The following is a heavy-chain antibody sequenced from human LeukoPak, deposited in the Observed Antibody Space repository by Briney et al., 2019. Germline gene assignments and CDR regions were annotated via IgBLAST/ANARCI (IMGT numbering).Heavy chain of an antibody. CDR2: IYYSGRT. J-gene: IGHJ4*02. V-gene: IGHV4-59*08. CDR3: ARHDGELLPLDY. Sequence: SETLSLTCTVSGGSIISYYWSWIRQPPGKGLEFIGYIYYSGRTNYNPSLKSRVTISVDTSKNQFSLKLSSVTAADTALYYCARHDGELLPLDYWGQGTLVTVSS. D-gene: IGHD1-26*01. CDR1: GGSIISYY.